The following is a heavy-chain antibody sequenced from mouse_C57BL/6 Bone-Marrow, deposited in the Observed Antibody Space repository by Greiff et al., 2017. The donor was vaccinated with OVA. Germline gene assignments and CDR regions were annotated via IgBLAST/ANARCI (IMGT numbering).Heavy chain of an antibody. J-gene: IGHJ2*01. CDR2: ISNGGGST. V-gene: IGHV5-12*01. CDR3: ARQELLDY. CDR1: GFTFSDYY. Sequence: EVKLMGSGGGLVQPGGSLKLSCAASGFTFSDYYMYWVRQTPEKRLEWVAYISNGGGSTYYPDTVKGRFTISRDNAKNTLYLQMSRLKSEDTAMYYCARQELLDYWGQGTTLTVSS. D-gene: IGHD4-1*01.